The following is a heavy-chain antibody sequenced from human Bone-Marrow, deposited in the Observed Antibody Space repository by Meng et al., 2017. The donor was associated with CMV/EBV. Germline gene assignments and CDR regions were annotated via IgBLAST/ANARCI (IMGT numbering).Heavy chain of an antibody. CDR1: GYSFTNYW. Sequence: KIYCKTSGYSFTNYWIGWVRQVPGKGLEWMGIIYPDDSDTRYTPSFQGQVTISADKSISTAYLQWSSLKASDTAMYYCARQLWDGYNDWGQGTLVTVSS. D-gene: IGHD5-24*01. J-gene: IGHJ4*02. CDR2: IYPDDSDT. CDR3: ARQLWDGYND. V-gene: IGHV5-51*01.